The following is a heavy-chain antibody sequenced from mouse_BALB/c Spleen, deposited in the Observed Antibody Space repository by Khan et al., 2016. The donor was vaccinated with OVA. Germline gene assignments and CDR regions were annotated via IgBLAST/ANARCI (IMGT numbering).Heavy chain of an antibody. CDR2: INPKNGGT. J-gene: IGHJ4*01. CDR3: ARDAGRY. V-gene: IGHV1-18*01. Sequence: VQLKESGPELVKPGASVKISCRTSGYTFPEYTVHWVKQSLGTSLDWIGVINPKNGGTAYNQKFKGKATLTVDKSSSTAYMEFRSLTSEDSAIYYCARDAGRYWGQGTSVTVAS. D-gene: IGHD3-3*01. CDR1: GYTFPEYT.